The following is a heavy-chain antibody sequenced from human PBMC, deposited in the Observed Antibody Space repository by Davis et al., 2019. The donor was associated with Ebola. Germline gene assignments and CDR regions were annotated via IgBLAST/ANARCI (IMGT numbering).Heavy chain of an antibody. J-gene: IGHJ5*02. CDR2: ISSSGSTI. CDR3: ARDPFGDGYNYEIWFDP. D-gene: IGHD5-24*01. CDR1: GFTFSDYY. V-gene: IGHV3-11*01. Sequence: GGSLRLSCAASGFTFSDYYMSWIRQAPGKGLEWVSYISSSGSTIYYADSVKGQFTISRDNAKNSLYLQMNSLRAEDTAVYYCARDPFGDGYNYEIWFDPWGQGTLVTVSS.